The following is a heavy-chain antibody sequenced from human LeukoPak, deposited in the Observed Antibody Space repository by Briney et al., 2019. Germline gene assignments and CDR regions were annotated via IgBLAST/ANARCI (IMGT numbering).Heavy chain of an antibody. J-gene: IGHJ6*03. Sequence: PGGSLRLSCAASGFTFSAYWMHWARQAPGKGLEWVANIKQDGSEKYYVDSVKGRFTISRDNAKNSLYLQMNSLRAEDTAVYYCARGGSKSVVPAFYYYMDVWGKGTTVTVSS. CDR1: GFTFSAYW. CDR3: ARGGSKSVVPAFYYYMDV. V-gene: IGHV3-7*01. D-gene: IGHD2-2*01. CDR2: IKQDGSEK.